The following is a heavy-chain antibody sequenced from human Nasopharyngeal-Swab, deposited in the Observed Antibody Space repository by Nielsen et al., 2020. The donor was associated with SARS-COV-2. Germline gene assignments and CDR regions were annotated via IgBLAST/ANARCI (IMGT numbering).Heavy chain of an antibody. V-gene: IGHV1-8*01. CDR3: ARLSNYDFWSGYYAYMDV. D-gene: IGHD3-3*01. CDR2: MNPNSGNT. CDR1: GYSFTSYD. J-gene: IGHJ6*03. Sequence: KDSGYSFTSYDINWVRQATGQGLEWMGWMNPNSGNTGYAQKFQGRVTMTRNTSISTAYMELSSLRSEDTAVYYCARLSNYDFWSGYYAYMDVWGKGTTVTVSS.